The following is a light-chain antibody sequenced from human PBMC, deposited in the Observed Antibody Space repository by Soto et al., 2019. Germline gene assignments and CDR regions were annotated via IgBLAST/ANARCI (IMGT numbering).Light chain of an antibody. CDR2: GAS. CDR3: QQYAGSPRT. V-gene: IGKV3-20*01. CDR1: QSVSGSD. Sequence: EVVLTQSPGTLSLSPGERATLSCRASQSVSGSDLAWYQRIPGQTPRLLIYGASTRATGIPVRFSGSGSGTEFTLTISRLEPEDFAIYYCQQYAGSPRTFGQGTKVDIK. J-gene: IGKJ1*01.